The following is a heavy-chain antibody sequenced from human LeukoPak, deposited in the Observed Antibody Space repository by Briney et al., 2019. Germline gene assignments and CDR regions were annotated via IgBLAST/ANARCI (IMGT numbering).Heavy chain of an antibody. D-gene: IGHD6-13*01. CDR1: GFTFSSYA. Sequence: PGRSLRLSCAASGFTFSSYAMHWVRQAPGKGLEWVAVISYDGSNKYYADSVKGRFTISRDNSKNTLYLQMNSLRAEDTAVYYCAGEINGYSSFFDIWGQGTMVTVSS. CDR3: AGEINGYSSFFDI. V-gene: IGHV3-30-3*01. CDR2: ISYDGSNK. J-gene: IGHJ3*02.